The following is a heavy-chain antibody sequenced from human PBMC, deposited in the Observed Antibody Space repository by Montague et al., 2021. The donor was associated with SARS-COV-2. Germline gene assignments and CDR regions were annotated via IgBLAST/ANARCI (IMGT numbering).Heavy chain of an antibody. D-gene: IGHD5-12*01. CDR1: GGSIISTTSN. V-gene: IGHV4-39*01. Sequence: SETLSLTCTVSGGSIISTTSNWGWIRQPPGNVLEWIGSIYYTANTYYTPSLKTRVTISVDTSKNQFSLRLRSVTAADAAVYYCARDRLRYGWFDPWGQGTLVTVSS. CDR2: IYYTANT. CDR3: ARDRLRYGWFDP. J-gene: IGHJ5*02.